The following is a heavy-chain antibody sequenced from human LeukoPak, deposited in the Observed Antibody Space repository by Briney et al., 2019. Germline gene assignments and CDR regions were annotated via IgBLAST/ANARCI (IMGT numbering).Heavy chain of an antibody. Sequence: GGSLRLSCAASGFTFSSYSMNWVRQAPGKGLEWVSYISSSSSTIYYADSVKGRFTISRDNAKNPLYLQMNSLRAEDTAVYYCARVEDGDGGFYWGQGTLVTVSS. J-gene: IGHJ4*02. CDR1: GFTFSSYS. CDR3: ARVEDGDGGFY. D-gene: IGHD4-23*01. V-gene: IGHV3-48*01. CDR2: ISSSSSTI.